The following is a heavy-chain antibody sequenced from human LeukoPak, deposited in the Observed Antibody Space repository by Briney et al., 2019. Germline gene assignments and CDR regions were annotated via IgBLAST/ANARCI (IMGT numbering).Heavy chain of an antibody. CDR1: GGSFSGYY. D-gene: IGHD6-19*01. V-gene: IGHV4-34*01. CDR2: INHSGST. J-gene: IGHJ4*02. CDR3: ARGDGQWLARTFFDY. Sequence: PSETLSLTCAVYGGSFSGYYWSWIRQPPGKGLEWIGEINHSGSTNYNPSLKSRVTISVDTSKNQFSLKLSSVAAADTAVYYCARGDGQWLARTFFDYWGQGTLVTVSS.